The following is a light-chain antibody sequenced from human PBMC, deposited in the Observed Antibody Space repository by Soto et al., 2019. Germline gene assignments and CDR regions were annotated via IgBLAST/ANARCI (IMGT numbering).Light chain of an antibody. Sequence: ESLLTQSPGTLGLSRGEKATLSGRASQSVSSSYLAWYHQKPGQAPRLLIYGASSRATGIPDRFSGSGSGTDFTLTVSRLEPEDFAVYYCQQFGSSSWTFGQGTKV. V-gene: IGKV3-20*01. CDR2: GAS. CDR1: QSVSSSY. J-gene: IGKJ1*01. CDR3: QQFGSSSWT.